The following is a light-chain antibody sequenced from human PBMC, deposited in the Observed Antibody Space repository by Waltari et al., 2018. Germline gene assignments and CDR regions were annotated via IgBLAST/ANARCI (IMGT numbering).Light chain of an antibody. CDR2: HVS. CDR1: SRHVGGYNY. Sequence: QSALTQPAPVSGSPGPSITISCTGTSRHVGGYNYVSWYQQHPGKAPKLMIYHVSNRPSGVSNRFSGSKSGNTASLTISGLQAEDEADYYCSSYTSSSTLVFGGGTKLTVL. V-gene: IGLV2-14*03. CDR3: SSYTSSSTLV. J-gene: IGLJ2*01.